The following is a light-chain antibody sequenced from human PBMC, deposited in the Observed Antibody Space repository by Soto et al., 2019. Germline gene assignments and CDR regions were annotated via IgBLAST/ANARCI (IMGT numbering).Light chain of an antibody. Sequence: EIVLTQSPGTLSLSPGERATLSCRASQSVSSSYLAWYQQKPGQAPRLVIYGASTRATGIPARFSGGGSGTDFTLTISSLEPEDFAVYYCQQRSKWPITFGQGTRLEI. CDR1: QSVSSSY. CDR2: GAS. J-gene: IGKJ5*01. V-gene: IGKV3D-20*02. CDR3: QQRSKWPIT.